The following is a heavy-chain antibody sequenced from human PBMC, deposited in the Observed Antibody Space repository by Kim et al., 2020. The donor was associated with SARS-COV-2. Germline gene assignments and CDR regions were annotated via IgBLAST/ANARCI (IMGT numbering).Heavy chain of an antibody. CDR1: GYTFTTYG. Sequence: ASVKVSCKASGYTFTTYGMNWVRQAPEQGLEWMGWINTNTGNPTFAQGFTGRFVFSLDTSVSTAYLQISSLEAEDTAVYYCARTFYDSSAYYYIDYWGQG. CDR2: INTNTGNP. V-gene: IGHV7-4-1*02. CDR3: ARTFYDSSAYYYIDY. J-gene: IGHJ4*02. D-gene: IGHD3-22*01.